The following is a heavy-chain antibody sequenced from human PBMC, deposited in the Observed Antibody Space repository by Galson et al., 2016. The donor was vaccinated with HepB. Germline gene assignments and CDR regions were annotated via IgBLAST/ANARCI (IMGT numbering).Heavy chain of an antibody. V-gene: IGHV4-34*01. J-gene: IGHJ2*01. CDR3: ARPYYDISGYYLWYFDL. D-gene: IGHD3-22*01. CDR2: INHSGNT. CDR1: VGSFTDHY. Sequence: ETLSLTCGVSVGSFTDHYWSWLRQSPGKGPEWLGEINHSGNTTYNPSPRSRVNLSVATSKNQFTLNVSSVTAADTAVYYCARPYYDISGYYLWYFDLWGRGTLVTVSS.